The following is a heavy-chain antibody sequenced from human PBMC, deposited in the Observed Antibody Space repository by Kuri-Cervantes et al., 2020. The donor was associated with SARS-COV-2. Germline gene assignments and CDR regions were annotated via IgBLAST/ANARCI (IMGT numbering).Heavy chain of an antibody. D-gene: IGHD3-3*01. V-gene: IGHV4-59*01. CDR3: ARAGEWLFGDAFDI. Sequence: SETLSLTCAVYGGSFSSYYWSWIRQPPGKGLEWIGYIYYSGSTNYNPSLKSRVTISVDTSKNQFSLKLSSATAADTAVYYCARAGEWLFGDAFDIWGQGTMVTVSS. CDR1: GGSFSSYY. CDR2: IYYSGST. J-gene: IGHJ3*02.